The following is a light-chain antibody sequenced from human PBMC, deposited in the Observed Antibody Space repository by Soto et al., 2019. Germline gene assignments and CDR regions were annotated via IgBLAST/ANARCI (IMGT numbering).Light chain of an antibody. V-gene: IGKV1-9*01. CDR2: GAS. J-gene: IGKJ1*01. CDR1: QGISSY. Sequence: DIQLTQSPSFLSASVGDRVTITCRASQGISSYLAWYQQRPGKAPKLLMYGASTLQSGVPSRFSSSASGTTFTLTINNLQPEDFATYYCQQLNNFPRTFGQGTKVE. CDR3: QQLNNFPRT.